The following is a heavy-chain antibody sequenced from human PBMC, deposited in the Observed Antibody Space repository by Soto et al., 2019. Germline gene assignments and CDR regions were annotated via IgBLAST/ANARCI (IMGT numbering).Heavy chain of an antibody. V-gene: IGHV1-18*04. CDR3: ARGNSSGWYASYWFDP. J-gene: IGHJ5*02. D-gene: IGHD6-19*01. CDR1: GYTFTSYG. Sequence: ASVKVSCKASGYTFTSYGISWVLQAPGQGLEWMGWISAYNGNTNYAQKLQGRVTMTTDTSTSTAYMELRSLRSDDTAVYYCARGNSSGWYASYWFDPWGQGTLVTVSS. CDR2: ISAYNGNT.